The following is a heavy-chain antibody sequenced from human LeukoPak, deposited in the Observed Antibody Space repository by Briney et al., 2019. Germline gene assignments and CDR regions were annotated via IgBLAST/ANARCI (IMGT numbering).Heavy chain of an antibody. V-gene: IGHV1-69*13. J-gene: IGHJ3*02. D-gene: IGHD3-10*01. CDR2: IIPIDGTA. CDR3: ARDPGAPVRAFDI. CDR1: SDTFTRCA. Sequence: GASVKVSCQASSDTFTRCAFSWVRQAPGQGLEWMGGIIPIDGTANFGQKFQGRVTITADESTSTAYMELSSLRSEDTAIYYCARDPGAPVRAFDIWGQGTMVTVSS.